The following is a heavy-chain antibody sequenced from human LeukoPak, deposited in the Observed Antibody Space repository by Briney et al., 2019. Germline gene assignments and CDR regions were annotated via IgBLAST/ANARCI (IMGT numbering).Heavy chain of an antibody. CDR1: GFTFDDYA. J-gene: IGHJ5*02. CDR2: ISWNSGSI. Sequence: GGSLRLSCAASGFTFDDYAMHWVRQAPGKGLEWVSGISWNSGSIGYADSVKGRFTISRDNAKNSLYLQMNSLRAEDTALYYCAKGDFDWFRGQFWFDPWGQGTLVTVSS. D-gene: IGHD3-9*01. CDR3: AKGDFDWFRGQFWFDP. V-gene: IGHV3-9*01.